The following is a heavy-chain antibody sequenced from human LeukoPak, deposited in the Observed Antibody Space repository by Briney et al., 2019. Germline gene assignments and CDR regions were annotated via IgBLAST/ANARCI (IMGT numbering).Heavy chain of an antibody. V-gene: IGHV1-3*01. Sequence: PGRSLRLSCAASGFTFTSYAMHWVRQAPGQRLEWMGWINAGNGNTKYSQKFQGRVTITRDTSASTAYMELSSLRSEDTAVYYCARGDIVVVITDYWGQGTLVTVSS. J-gene: IGHJ4*02. CDR1: GFTFTSYA. D-gene: IGHD3-22*01. CDR3: ARGDIVVVITDY. CDR2: INAGNGNT.